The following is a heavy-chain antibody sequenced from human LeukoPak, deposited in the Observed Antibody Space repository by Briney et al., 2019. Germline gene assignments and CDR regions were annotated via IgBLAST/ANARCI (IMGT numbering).Heavy chain of an antibody. D-gene: IGHD3-22*01. CDR2: ISWNSGSI. Sequence: GRSLRLSCAASGFTFDDYAMHWVRQAPGKGLEWVSGISWNSGSIGYADSVKGRFTISRDNAKNSLYLQMNSLRAEDTALYYCAKDRMGNYYDSSMRERGAFDIWGQGTMVTVSS. J-gene: IGHJ3*02. CDR1: GFTFDDYA. CDR3: AKDRMGNYYDSSMRERGAFDI. V-gene: IGHV3-9*01.